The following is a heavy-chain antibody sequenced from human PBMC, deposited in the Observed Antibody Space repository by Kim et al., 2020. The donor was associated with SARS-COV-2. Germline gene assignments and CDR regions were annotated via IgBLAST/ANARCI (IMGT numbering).Heavy chain of an antibody. CDR3: ASAGHLNYDFYAMDV. V-gene: IGHV3-23*01. Sequence: GGSLRLSCAAFGFTFNTYAMIWVRQAPGKGREWVSDISVRGHSTYHPDSVKGRFGISRDDSKNMVYLQMSGLTAEDTAVYYCASAGHLNYDFYAMDVWGQGTTVTISS. CDR1: GFTFNTYA. CDR2: ISVRGHST. J-gene: IGHJ6*02. D-gene: IGHD3-3*01.